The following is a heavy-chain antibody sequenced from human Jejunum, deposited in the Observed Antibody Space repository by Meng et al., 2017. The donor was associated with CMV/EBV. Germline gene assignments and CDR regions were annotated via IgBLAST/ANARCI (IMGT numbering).Heavy chain of an antibody. Sequence: SGFTFSNYWMSWVRQAPGKGLEWVANINQDGSETYYVDSVKGRFTISRDNAKNSLYLQMNSLRAEDTAVYYCARDEGTHDWFDPWGQGTLVTVSS. J-gene: IGHJ5*02. CDR1: GFTFSNYW. CDR2: INQDGSET. D-gene: IGHD3-10*01. CDR3: ARDEGTHDWFDP. V-gene: IGHV3-7*01.